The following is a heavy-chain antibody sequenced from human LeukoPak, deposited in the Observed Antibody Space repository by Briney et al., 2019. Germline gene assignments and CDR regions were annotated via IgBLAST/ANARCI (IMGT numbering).Heavy chain of an antibody. Sequence: SETLSLTCVLYGGSSSGYYWSWIRQPPGKGLEWIGEINHSGSTNYNPSLKSRVTISVDTSKNQFSLKLSSVTAADTAVYYCARRGVTMVRGVTISLYWYFDLWGRGTLVTVSS. CDR3: ARRGVTMVRGVTISLYWYFDL. CDR2: INHSGST. V-gene: IGHV4-34*01. CDR1: GGSSSGYY. J-gene: IGHJ2*01. D-gene: IGHD3-10*01.